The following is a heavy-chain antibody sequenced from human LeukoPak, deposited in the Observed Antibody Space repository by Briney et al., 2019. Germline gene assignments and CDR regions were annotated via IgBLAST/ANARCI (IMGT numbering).Heavy chain of an antibody. Sequence: GGSLRLSCAASGFTFSSYWMNWVRQAPGKGLEWVANIRKDGSEEFYVDSVKGRFTISRDNAKNSLYLQVNSLRAEDTAVYYCARAVSSGYYNLYFDYWGQGTLVTVSS. D-gene: IGHD3-22*01. CDR2: IRKDGSEE. CDR1: GFTFSSYW. CDR3: ARAVSSGYYNLYFDY. V-gene: IGHV3-7*04. J-gene: IGHJ4*02.